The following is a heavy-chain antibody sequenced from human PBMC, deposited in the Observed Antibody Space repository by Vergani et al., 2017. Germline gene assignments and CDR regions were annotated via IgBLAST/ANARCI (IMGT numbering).Heavy chain of an antibody. Sequence: QVQLQESGPGLVKPSETLSLTCTVSGGSISSYYWSWIRQPPGKGLEWIGYIYYSGSTNYNPSLKSRVTISVDTSKNQFSLKLSSVTAADTAVYYCARERYSYCYYYGMDVWGQGTTVTVSS. J-gene: IGHJ6*02. V-gene: IGHV4-59*01. CDR3: ARERYSYCYYYGMDV. D-gene: IGHD5-18*01. CDR2: IYYSGST. CDR1: GGSISSYY.